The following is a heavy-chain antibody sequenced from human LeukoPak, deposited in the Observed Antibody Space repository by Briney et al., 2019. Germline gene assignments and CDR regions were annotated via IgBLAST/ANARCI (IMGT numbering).Heavy chain of an antibody. J-gene: IGHJ6*02. V-gene: IGHV1-8*01. CDR3: ARGEFSTVTTYYYYYYGMDV. CDR1: GYTFTSYD. Sequence: ASVKVSCKASGYTFTSYDINWVRQATGQGLEWMGWMNPNSGNTGYAQKFQGRVTMTRNTSISTAHMELSSLRSEDTAVYYCARGEFSTVTTYYYYYYGMDVWGQGTTVTVSS. CDR2: MNPNSGNT. D-gene: IGHD4-11*01.